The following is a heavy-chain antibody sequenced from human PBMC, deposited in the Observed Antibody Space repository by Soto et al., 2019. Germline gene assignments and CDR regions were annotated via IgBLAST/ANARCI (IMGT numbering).Heavy chain of an antibody. CDR3: ARAKTTVVTPEWNYYGMDV. Sequence: GGSLRLSCAASGFAFINYAMSWVRQAPGKGLEWVSDIQGSGTTDYADSVKGRFTISRDNAKNTLYLQMNSLRAEDTALYYCARAKTTVVTPEWNYYGMDVWGQGTTVTVSS. D-gene: IGHD4-17*01. CDR1: GFAFINYA. CDR2: IQGSGTT. V-gene: IGHV3-23*01. J-gene: IGHJ6*02.